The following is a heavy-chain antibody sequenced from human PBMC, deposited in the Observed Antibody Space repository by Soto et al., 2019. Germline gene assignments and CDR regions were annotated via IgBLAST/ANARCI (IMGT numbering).Heavy chain of an antibody. CDR1: GYSLSAGPYH. CDR3: ARHRLYRSLDY. CDR2: VYNSGST. Sequence: SETLSLTCCVSGYSLSAGPYHWGWIRLPPGKGLECIGNVYNSGSTSHSPCLKSRVTVSVATPKNHFSLRLTSVTAADTAVYFGARHRLYRSLDYWGQGTLVTVCS. D-gene: IGHD6-6*01. V-gene: IGHV4-39*01. J-gene: IGHJ4*02.